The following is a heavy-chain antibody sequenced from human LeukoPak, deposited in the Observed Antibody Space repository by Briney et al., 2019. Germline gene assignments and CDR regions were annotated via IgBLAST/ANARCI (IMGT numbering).Heavy chain of an antibody. CDR1: GYTFTGYY. D-gene: IGHD6-19*01. V-gene: IGHV1-2*02. J-gene: IGHJ4*02. CDR3: ARTPFSTGWDTDYLDY. Sequence: ASVKVSCKASGYTFTGYYMYWVRQAPGQGLEWMGWINPNSGGTNYAQKFQGRVTMTRDTSISTAYMELSRLRSDDTAVYYCARTPFSTGWDTDYLDYWGQGTLVTVSS. CDR2: INPNSGGT.